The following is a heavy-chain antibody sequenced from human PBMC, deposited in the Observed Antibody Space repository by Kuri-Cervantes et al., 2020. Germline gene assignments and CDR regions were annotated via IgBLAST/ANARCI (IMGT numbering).Heavy chain of an antibody. CDR1: GFTFSSYG. V-gene: IGHV3-30*03. CDR3: AREETGGFDY. J-gene: IGHJ4*02. D-gene: IGHD2-15*01. CDR2: ISYDGSNK. Sequence: GGSLRLSCAASGFTFSSYGMHWVRQAPGKGLEWVAVISYDGSNKYYADSVKGRFTTSRDNSKNTLYLQMNSLRAEDTAVYYCAREETGGFDYWGQGTLVTVSS.